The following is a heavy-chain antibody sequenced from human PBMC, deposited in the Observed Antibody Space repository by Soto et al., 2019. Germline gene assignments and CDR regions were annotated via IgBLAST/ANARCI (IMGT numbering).Heavy chain of an antibody. CDR2: IYYSGST. CDR3: ARGLYPLYYDFWSGYYNYFEY. D-gene: IGHD3-3*01. Sequence: SESLSLTCAVSGCSVSSGSYYWSWIRQPPGKGLEWIGYIYYSGSTNYNPSLKSRVTISVDTSKNQFSLKLSSVTAADTAVYYCARGLYPLYYDFWSGYYNYFEYWGQGTLVLVSS. J-gene: IGHJ4*02. V-gene: IGHV4-61*01. CDR1: GCSVSSGSYY.